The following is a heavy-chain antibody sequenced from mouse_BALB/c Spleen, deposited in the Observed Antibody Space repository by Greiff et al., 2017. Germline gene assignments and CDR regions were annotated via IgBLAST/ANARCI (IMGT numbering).Heavy chain of an antibody. CDR3: TRYLGHLRDAMDY. V-gene: IGHV1-5*01. D-gene: IGHD3-2*02. Sequence: EVQLQQSGTVLARPGASVKMSCKASGYSFTSYWMHWVNQRPGQGLEWIGLIYPGNSDTSYNQKFKGKAKLTAVTSASTAYMELSSLTNEDSAVYYCTRYLGHLRDAMDYWGQGTSVTVSS. CDR1: GYSFTSYW. J-gene: IGHJ4*01. CDR2: IYPGNSDT.